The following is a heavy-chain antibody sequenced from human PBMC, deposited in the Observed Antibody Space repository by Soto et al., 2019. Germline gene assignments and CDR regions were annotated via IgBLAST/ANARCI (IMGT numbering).Heavy chain of an antibody. Sequence: QVQLQQWGAGLLKPSETLSLSCAVYGGSFSGYYWSWIRQPPGKGLEWIGEINHSGSTNYNPSLKSRVTTSVDTSKNQFSLKLSSVTAADTAVYYCARGSDSSSWYYFDYWGQGTLVTLSP. D-gene: IGHD6-13*01. J-gene: IGHJ4*02. CDR1: GGSFSGYY. V-gene: IGHV4-34*01. CDR2: INHSGST. CDR3: ARGSDSSSWYYFDY.